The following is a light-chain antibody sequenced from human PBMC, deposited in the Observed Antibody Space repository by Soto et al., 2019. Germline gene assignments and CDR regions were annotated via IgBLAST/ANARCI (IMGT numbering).Light chain of an antibody. CDR3: QQRSSWPVT. Sequence: EIVLTQSPATLSLSPGQGPTLSCRASQSVSRYLAWYQQKPGQAPSLLISDASNRATGIPARFSGSGSGTDVPLSVSGLAREGFGVYYCQQRSSWPVTFGLGTK. J-gene: IGKJ1*01. V-gene: IGKV3-11*01. CDR2: DAS. CDR1: QSVSRY.